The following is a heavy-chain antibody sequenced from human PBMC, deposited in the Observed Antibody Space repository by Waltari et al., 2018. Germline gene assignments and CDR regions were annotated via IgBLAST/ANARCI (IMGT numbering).Heavy chain of an antibody. CDR1: GFIFSTHA. CDR3: ARESSHFYFEY. V-gene: IGHV3-30*04. CDR2: ISYGGENK. Sequence: QVQLVESGGGVVQPGTSLRLSCATSGFIFSTHAMHWVRQAPGKGVEWVGVISYGGENKYYADSVKGRFTISRDNSKDTLYLQMNGLRADDTAVYFCARESSHFYFEYWGQGTLVTVSS. J-gene: IGHJ4*02.